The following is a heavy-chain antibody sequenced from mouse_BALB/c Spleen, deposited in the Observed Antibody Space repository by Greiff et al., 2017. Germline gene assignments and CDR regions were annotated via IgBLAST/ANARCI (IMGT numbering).Heavy chain of an antibody. D-gene: IGHD4-1*01. J-gene: IGHJ2*01. CDR1: GFTFSSYA. CDR2: ISSGGSYT. V-gene: IGHV5-9-4*01. Sequence: EVKLVESGGGLVKPGGSLKLSCAASGFTFSSYAMSWVRQSPEKRLEWVAEISSGGSYTYYPDTVTGRFTISRDNAKNTLYLEMSSLRSEDTAMYYCAITGTNGLFDYWGQGTTLTVSS. CDR3: AITGTNGLFDY.